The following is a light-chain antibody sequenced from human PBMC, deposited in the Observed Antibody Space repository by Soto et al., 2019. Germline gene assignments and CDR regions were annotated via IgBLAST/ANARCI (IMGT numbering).Light chain of an antibody. CDR2: DVT. Sequence: QSALTQPPSASGSPGQSVTISCTGTSSDVGGYNYVSWYQQHPGKAPKLMIYDVTTRPSGVPDRFSGSKSGNTASLTVSGLQAEDEAEYYCSSYAGSNNYVFGTGTKVTVL. CDR3: SSYAGSNNYV. CDR1: SSDVGGYNY. J-gene: IGLJ1*01. V-gene: IGLV2-8*01.